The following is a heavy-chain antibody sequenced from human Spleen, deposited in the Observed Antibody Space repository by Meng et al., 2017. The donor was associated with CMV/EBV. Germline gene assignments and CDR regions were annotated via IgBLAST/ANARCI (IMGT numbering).Heavy chain of an antibody. J-gene: IGHJ5*02. CDR3: ARAEYYNWFDP. CDR2: IYYSGNT. CDR1: GGSMSSGDYF. V-gene: IGHV4-30-4*01. Sequence: QVQVQGSGPGLVKPSPTLSLTCTVSGGSMSSGDYFWNWIRQPPGKGLEWIGYIYYSGNTYYNPSLKSRVTISIDTSKNQFSLKLSSVTAADTAVYYCARAEYYNWFDPWGQGTLVTVSS. D-gene: IGHD1-14*01.